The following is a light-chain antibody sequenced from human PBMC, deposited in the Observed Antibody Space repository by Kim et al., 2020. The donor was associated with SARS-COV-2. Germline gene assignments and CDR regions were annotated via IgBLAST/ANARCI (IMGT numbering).Light chain of an antibody. CDR3: QQNNSWWT. CDR1: ESISGW. J-gene: IGKJ1*01. Sequence: SAAVGDRVTITCRASESISGWLAWYQQKPGKAPKMLIYAASSLESGVPSRFSGSGSGTEFTLTISSLQPDDIATYYCQQNNSWWTFGQGTKVDIK. CDR2: AAS. V-gene: IGKV1-5*01.